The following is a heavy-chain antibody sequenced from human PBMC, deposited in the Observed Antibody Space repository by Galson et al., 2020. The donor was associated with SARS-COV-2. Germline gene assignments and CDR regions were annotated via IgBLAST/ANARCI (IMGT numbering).Heavy chain of an antibody. CDR1: GFSFSSYG. V-gene: IGHV3-30*03. CDR3: AVNRDLDY. Sequence: GESLKISCAASGFSFSSYGMHWARQAPGKGLEWVAVISFDGGTTYYADSVKGRFTISRDNSKNTLYLEMISLSAEDTAIYYCAVNRDLDYWGPGTLVTVSP. CDR2: ISFDGGTT. J-gene: IGHJ4*02.